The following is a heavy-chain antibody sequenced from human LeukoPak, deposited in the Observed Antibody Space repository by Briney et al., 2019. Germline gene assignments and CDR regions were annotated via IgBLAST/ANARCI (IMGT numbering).Heavy chain of an antibody. D-gene: IGHD3-10*01. CDR1: GYTFTSYG. V-gene: IGHV1-18*04. CDR3: AVSITMAYYYGMDV. J-gene: IGHJ6*04. Sequence: APVKVSCKASGYTFTSYGISWVRQAPGQGLEWMGWISAYNGNTNYAQKLQGKVTMTTDTSTSTAYMELRSLRSDDTAVYYCAVSITMAYYYGMDVWGKGTTVTVSS. CDR2: ISAYNGNT.